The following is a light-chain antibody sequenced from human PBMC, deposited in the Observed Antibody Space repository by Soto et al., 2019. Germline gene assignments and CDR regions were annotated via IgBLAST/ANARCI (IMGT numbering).Light chain of an antibody. CDR2: EVS. CDR1: SRDVGGYDY. Sequence: QSLLTQPASVSGSPGQSITISCTGTSRDVGGYDYVSWYQIHPGKAPKLMVFEVSNRPSGVSYRFSGSKSGNTASLTISGLQAEDEADYFCSSYSISTAYLFGTGTKVTVL. V-gene: IGLV2-14*01. J-gene: IGLJ1*01. CDR3: SSYSISTAYL.